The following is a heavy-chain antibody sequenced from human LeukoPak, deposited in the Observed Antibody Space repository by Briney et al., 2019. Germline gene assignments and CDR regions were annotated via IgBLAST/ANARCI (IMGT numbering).Heavy chain of an antibody. V-gene: IGHV3-23*01. J-gene: IGHJ4*02. CDR3: AKRGVVIRVILVGFHKEAYYFDS. CDR2: ISGSGGGT. D-gene: IGHD3-22*01. Sequence: PGGSLRLSCAVSGITLSNYGMSWVRQAPGKGLEWVAGISGSGGGTNYADSVKGRFTISRDNPKNTLYLQMNSLRAEDTAVSFCAKRGVVIRVILVGFHKEAYYFDSWGQGALVTVSS. CDR1: GITLSNYG.